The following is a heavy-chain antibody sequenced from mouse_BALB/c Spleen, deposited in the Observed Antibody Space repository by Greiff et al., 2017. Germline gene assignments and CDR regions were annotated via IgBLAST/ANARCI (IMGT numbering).Heavy chain of an antibody. Sequence: QVQLKESGPGLVAPSQSLSITCTVSGFSLTSYGVHWVRQPPGKGLEWLGVIWAGGSTNYNSALMSRLSLSKDNSKSQVFLKMNSLQTDDTAMYYCAREITTVPRFAYWGQGTLVTVSA. V-gene: IGHV2-9*02. J-gene: IGHJ3*01. CDR1: GFSLTSYG. D-gene: IGHD1-1*01. CDR2: IWAGGST. CDR3: AREITTVPRFAY.